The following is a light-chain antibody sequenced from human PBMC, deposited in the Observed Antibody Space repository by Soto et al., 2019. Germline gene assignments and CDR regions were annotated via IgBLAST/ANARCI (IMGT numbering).Light chain of an antibody. J-gene: IGKJ5*01. CDR1: QRVSSSY. Sequence: IVLTQSPGTLSLSPVARATLSVTASQRVSSSYLAWYQQKPGQAPRLLIYGASSRATGIPDRFSGSGSGTDFTLTISRLEPEDFSVYYCQQYGSSPPINCGQGTRRAIK. CDR3: QQYGSSPPIN. CDR2: GAS. V-gene: IGKV3-20*01.